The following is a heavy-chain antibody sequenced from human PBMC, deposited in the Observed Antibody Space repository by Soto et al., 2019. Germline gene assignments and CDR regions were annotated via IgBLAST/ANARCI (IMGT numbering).Heavy chain of an antibody. CDR1: GFTFSSYS. CDR2: ISSSSSYI. J-gene: IGHJ5*02. CDR3: ARDLGITNPDKNWFDP. Sequence: PGGSLRLSCAASGFTFSSYSMNWVRQAPGKGLEWASSISSSSSYIYYADSVKGRFTISRDNAKNSLYLQMNSLRAEDTAVYYCARDLGITNPDKNWFDPWGQGTLVTVSS. V-gene: IGHV3-21*01. D-gene: IGHD3-10*01.